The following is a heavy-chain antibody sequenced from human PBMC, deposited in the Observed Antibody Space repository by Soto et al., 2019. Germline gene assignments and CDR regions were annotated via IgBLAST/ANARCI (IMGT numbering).Heavy chain of an antibody. CDR3: AKDAKTTSGWFLDS. CDR1: GLTFSSYA. Sequence: GVSLRLSCAAAGLTFSSYAMTWVRQAPGKGLEWVSAITGSGVSTYHADSVKGRFTISRDNSANTLYLQMNGLSAEDTAVYYCAKDAKTTSGWFLDSWGPGTLVTVSS. CDR2: ITGSGVST. J-gene: IGHJ4*02. D-gene: IGHD6-19*01. V-gene: IGHV3-23*01.